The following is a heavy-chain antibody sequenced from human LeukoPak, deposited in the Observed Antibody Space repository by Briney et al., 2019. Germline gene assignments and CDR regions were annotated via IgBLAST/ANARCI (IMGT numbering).Heavy chain of an antibody. V-gene: IGHV4-59*02. J-gene: IGHJ4*02. CDR1: SGSVSYYY. CDR3: ARRTVGSDADN. D-gene: IGHD4-23*01. Sequence: SETLSLTCTVYSGSVSYYYWMWNRQPPGKGLEWIGYIYYSGNTNYNPSLKSRVTISVDTSKNQFSLQLSAVTAATTAVYYSARRTVGSDADNWIQGTLVTVSS. CDR2: IYYSGNT.